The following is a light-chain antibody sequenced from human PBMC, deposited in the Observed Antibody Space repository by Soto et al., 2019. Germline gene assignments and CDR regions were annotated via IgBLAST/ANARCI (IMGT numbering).Light chain of an antibody. Sequence: QSVLTQPPSASGAPGQRVTISCSGSSSNVESNFVNGYQQLPGTAPNLLSYRDNQRPPGVPDRFSGSKSGTSASLAIRGLQSEDEADYYGAAWDDRLHGLVFGGGTKVTVL. CDR3: AAWDDRLHGLV. CDR2: RDN. J-gene: IGLJ3*02. CDR1: SSNVESNF. V-gene: IGLV1-44*01.